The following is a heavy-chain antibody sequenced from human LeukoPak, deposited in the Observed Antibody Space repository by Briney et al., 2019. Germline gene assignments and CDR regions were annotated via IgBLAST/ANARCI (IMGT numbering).Heavy chain of an antibody. CDR2: IRSKANNYAT. Sequence: GGSLRLSCAASGFSFSASPMHWVRQASGKGLEWIGRIRSKANNYATAYAASVKGRFTISRDDSKSTAYLQMNSLKTDDTAIYYCTKQSYIGAAPGDYWGQGILVTVSS. CDR3: TKQSYIGAAPGDY. J-gene: IGHJ4*02. V-gene: IGHV3-73*01. D-gene: IGHD3-10*01. CDR1: GFSFSASP.